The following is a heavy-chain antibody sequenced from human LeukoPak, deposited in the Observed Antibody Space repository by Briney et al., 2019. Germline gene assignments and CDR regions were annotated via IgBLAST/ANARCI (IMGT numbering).Heavy chain of an antibody. CDR1: GFTFSSYA. J-gene: IGHJ4*02. D-gene: IGHD2-2*01. V-gene: IGHV3-30-3*01. CDR2: ISYDGSNK. Sequence: GGSLRLSCAASGFTFSSYAMHWVLQAPGKGLEWLAVISYDGSNKYYADSVKGRFTISRDNSKNTLYLQMNSLRAEDTAVYYCARDLYCSSTSCFPEWGQGTLVTVSS. CDR3: ARDLYCSSTSCFPE.